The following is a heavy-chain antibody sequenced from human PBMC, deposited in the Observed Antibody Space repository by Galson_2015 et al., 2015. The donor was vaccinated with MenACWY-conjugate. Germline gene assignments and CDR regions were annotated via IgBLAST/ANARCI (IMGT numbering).Heavy chain of an antibody. J-gene: IGHJ4*02. CDR2: ISSSSRYI. Sequence: SLRLSCARSEFSLSDYYMGWIRQAPGKGLEWISYISSSSRYINYADSVRDRFTISRDNAKDSLYLQMNSLRGEDTALYYCARVASTRGYSYGFDIWGQGTLVTVSS. D-gene: IGHD5-18*01. V-gene: IGHV3-11*06. CDR1: EFSLSDYY. CDR3: ARVASTRGYSYGFDI.